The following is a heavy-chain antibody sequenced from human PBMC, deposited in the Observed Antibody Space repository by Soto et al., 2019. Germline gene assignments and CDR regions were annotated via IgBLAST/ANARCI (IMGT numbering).Heavy chain of an antibody. D-gene: IGHD3-10*01. CDR3: AKVLDSIGYGSGSSLDY. CDR2: ISGSGGST. V-gene: IGHV3-23*01. CDR1: GFTFSSYA. J-gene: IGHJ4*02. Sequence: EVQLLESGGGLVQPGGSLRLSCAASGFTFSSYAMSWVRQAPGKGLEWVSAISGSGGSTYYADSVKGRFTISRDNSKNTLYLQMNSLRAEDTAVYYCAKVLDSIGYGSGSSLDYWGQGTLVTVSS.